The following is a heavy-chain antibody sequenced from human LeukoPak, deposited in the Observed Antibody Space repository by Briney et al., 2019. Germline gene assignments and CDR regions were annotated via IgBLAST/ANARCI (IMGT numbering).Heavy chain of an antibody. J-gene: IGHJ4*02. Sequence: ASVKVSCKASGYTFTSYDINWVRQATGQGLEWMGWMNPNSGNTGYAQKFQGRVTMTRNTSISTAYMELSSLRSEDTAVYYCASGPKEMATIPHYWGQGTLVTVSS. D-gene: IGHD5-24*01. CDR2: MNPNSGNT. CDR1: GYTFTSYD. V-gene: IGHV1-8*01. CDR3: ASGPKEMATIPHY.